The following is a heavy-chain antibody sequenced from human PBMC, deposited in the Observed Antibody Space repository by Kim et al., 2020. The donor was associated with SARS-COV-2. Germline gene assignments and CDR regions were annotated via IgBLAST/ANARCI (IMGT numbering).Heavy chain of an antibody. CDR1: GYTFTSYY. CDR3: ARDRLGIFWDYYYYGMDV. V-gene: IGHV1-46*01. D-gene: IGHD7-27*01. Sequence: ASVKVSCKASGYTFTSYYMHWVRQAPGQGLEWMGIINPSGGSTSYAQKFQGRVTMTRDTSTSTVYMELSSLRSEDTAVYYCARDRLGIFWDYYYYGMDVWGQGTTVTVSS. CDR2: INPSGGST. J-gene: IGHJ6*02.